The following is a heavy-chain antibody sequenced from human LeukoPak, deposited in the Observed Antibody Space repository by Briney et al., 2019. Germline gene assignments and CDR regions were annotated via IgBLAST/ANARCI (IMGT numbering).Heavy chain of an antibody. J-gene: IGHJ4*02. CDR2: IHYSGTT. CDR1: GDSISTTPYY. D-gene: IGHD3-16*01. V-gene: IGHV4-39*01. Sequence: SETLSLTCTVSGDSISTTPYYWGWIRQSPGKGLEWMGSIHYSGTTYYNPSLKRRATISVDTSKNQFSLKLRSVTAADTAQYFCARHRRGGLSVLGVYWAQGTLVTVSS. CDR3: ARHRRGGLSVLGVY.